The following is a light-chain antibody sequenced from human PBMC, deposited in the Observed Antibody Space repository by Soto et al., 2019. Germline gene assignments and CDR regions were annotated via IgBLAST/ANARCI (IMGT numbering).Light chain of an antibody. CDR3: QQYGSLRRP. V-gene: IGKV3-20*01. Sequence: EIVLTPSPGTLSQPPGEIATLSCRASQSVDSNYLAWYQQKPGQAPRLLIYGASRRATGIPDRFSGSGSGTDFTLTISRLEPEDFAVYYCQQYGSLRRPFGQGGKVDIK. CDR1: QSVDSNY. CDR2: GAS. J-gene: IGKJ1*01.